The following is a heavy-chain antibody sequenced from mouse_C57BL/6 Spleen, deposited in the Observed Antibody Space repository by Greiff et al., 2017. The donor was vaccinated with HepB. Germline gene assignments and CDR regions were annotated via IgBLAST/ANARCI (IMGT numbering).Heavy chain of an antibody. J-gene: IGHJ3*01. CDR1: GYSITSCYY. CDR2: ISYDGSN. Sequence: EVQVVESGPGLVKPSQSLSLTCSVTGYSITSCYYWNWIRQFPGNKLEWMGYISYDGSNNYNPSLKNRISITRDTSKNQFFLKLNSVTTEDTATYYCARDWKGLVYPWFAYWGQGTLVTVSA. D-gene: IGHD3-3*01. CDR3: ARDWKGLVYPWFAY. V-gene: IGHV3-6*01.